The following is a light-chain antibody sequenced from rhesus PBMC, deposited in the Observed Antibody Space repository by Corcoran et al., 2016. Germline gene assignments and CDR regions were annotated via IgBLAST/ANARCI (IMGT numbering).Light chain of an antibody. CDR2: RAS. Sequence: DIEMTQSPSSLSTSVGDTITITCRASQDISSWLAWYQQKPGKAPKLLIYRASSLQSGGPSRFSGGGSGTDFTLTISSLESEDFATYYCQQYNNRPFTFGPGTKLDVK. CDR1: QDISSW. J-gene: IGKJ3*01. V-gene: IGKV1-22*01. CDR3: QQYNNRPFT.